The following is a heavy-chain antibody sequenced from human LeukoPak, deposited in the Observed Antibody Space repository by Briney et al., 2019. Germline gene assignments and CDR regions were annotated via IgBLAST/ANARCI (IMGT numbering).Heavy chain of an antibody. J-gene: IGHJ4*02. CDR3: ATIKRGNIFGYFDF. CDR2: ISSSSGII. D-gene: IGHD5-18*01. V-gene: IGHV3-48*04. Sequence: GGSLRLSCAASGFTFSNYNMNWVRQAPGKGLEWVSFISSSSGIIYYADSVKGRFTISRDNAKNSLYLQMDSLRVEDTAVYYCATIKRGNIFGYFDFWGQGIPVTVSS. CDR1: GFTFSNYN.